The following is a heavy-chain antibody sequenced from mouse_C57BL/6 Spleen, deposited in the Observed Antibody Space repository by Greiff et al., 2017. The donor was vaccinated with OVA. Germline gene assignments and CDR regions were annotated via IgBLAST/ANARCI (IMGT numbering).Heavy chain of an antibody. CDR2: IDPETGGT. J-gene: IGHJ3*01. D-gene: IGHD1-1*01. Sequence: QVHVKQSGAELVRPGASVTLSCKASGYTFTDYEMHWVKQTPVHGLEWIGAIDPETGGTAYNQQFKGTAILTADKSSSTAYMELRSLTSWDSAVYYCTRDPYYYGSRGFAYWGQGTLVTVSA. CDR1: GYTFTDYE. CDR3: TRDPYYYGSRGFAY. V-gene: IGHV1-15*01.